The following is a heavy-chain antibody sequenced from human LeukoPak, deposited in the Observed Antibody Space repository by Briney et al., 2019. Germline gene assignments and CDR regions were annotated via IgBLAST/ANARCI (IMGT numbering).Heavy chain of an antibody. V-gene: IGHV3-74*01. CDR2: INTDGSSI. D-gene: IGHD1-14*01. CDR3: ARGAITPHYYYHMDV. CDR1: GFNFNNYW. Sequence: GGSLRLSCAASGFNFNNYWLFWVRQAPGKGLVWVSRINTDGSSISYADSVKGRFTISRDNAKNTLYLQMNSLRGEDTAVYYCARGAITPHYYYHMDVWGKGTTVTVSS. J-gene: IGHJ6*03.